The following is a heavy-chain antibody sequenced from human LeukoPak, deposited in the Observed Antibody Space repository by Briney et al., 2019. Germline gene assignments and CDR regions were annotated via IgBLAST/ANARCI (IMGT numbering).Heavy chain of an antibody. CDR3: AKDRIAARLYFDY. J-gene: IGHJ4*02. V-gene: IGHV3-23*01. D-gene: IGHD6-6*01. Sequence: GGSLRLSCAASGFTFSSYAMSWVLQAPGKGLEWVSAISGSGGSTYYADSVKGRFTISRDNSKNTLYLQMNSLRAEDTAVYYCAKDRIAARLYFDYWGQGTLVTVSS. CDR2: ISGSGGST. CDR1: GFTFSSYA.